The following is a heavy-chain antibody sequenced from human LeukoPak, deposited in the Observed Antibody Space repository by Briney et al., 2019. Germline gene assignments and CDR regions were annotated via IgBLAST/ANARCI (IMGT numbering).Heavy chain of an antibody. CDR2: INPNSGGT. V-gene: IGHV1-2*02. J-gene: IGHJ6*02. Sequence: ASVKVSCKASGYTFTSYGISWVRQAPGQGLEWMGWINPNSGGTNYAQKFQGRVTMTRDTSISTAYMELSRLRSDDTAVYYCARDWGIVVVPAAYGMDVWGQGTTVTVSS. D-gene: IGHD2-2*01. CDR1: GYTFTSYG. CDR3: ARDWGIVVVPAAYGMDV.